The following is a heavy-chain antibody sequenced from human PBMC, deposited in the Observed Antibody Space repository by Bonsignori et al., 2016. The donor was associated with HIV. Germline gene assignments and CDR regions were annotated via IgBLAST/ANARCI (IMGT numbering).Heavy chain of an antibody. J-gene: IGHJ3*02. CDR3: ARVHGGARWYSSGWYSDAFDI. Sequence: WIRQPPGKGLEWIGSIYYSGSTYYNPSLKSRVTISVDTSKNQFSLKLSSVTAADTAVYYCARVHGGARWYSSGWYSDAFDIWGQGTMVTVSS. D-gene: IGHD6-19*01. V-gene: IGHV4-39*07. CDR2: IYYSGST.